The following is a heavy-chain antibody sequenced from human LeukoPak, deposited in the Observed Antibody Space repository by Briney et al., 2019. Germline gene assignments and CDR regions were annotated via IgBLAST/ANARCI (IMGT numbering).Heavy chain of an antibody. V-gene: IGHV4-4*02. J-gene: IGHJ6*03. Sequence: SGTLSLTCAVSGGSISSSNWWSWVRRPPGKGLEWIGEIYHSGSTNYNPSLRRRVTISVDKSKNHFSLKLSSVTAADTAVYYCASVNDYGDPLPRYMDVWGKGTAVTVSS. CDR1: GGSISSSNW. CDR3: ASVNDYGDPLPRYMDV. CDR2: IYHSGST. D-gene: IGHD4-17*01.